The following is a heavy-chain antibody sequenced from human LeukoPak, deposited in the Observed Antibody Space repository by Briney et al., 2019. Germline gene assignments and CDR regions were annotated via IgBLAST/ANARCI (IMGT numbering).Heavy chain of an antibody. CDR2: IYYTGSA. D-gene: IGHD6-19*01. V-gene: IGHV4-59*01. CDR1: GGSISSYY. Sequence: SETLSLTCTVSGGSISSYYWSWIRQPPGKGLEWIGNIYYTGSANYNPSLKSRVTISVDTSKNQFSLKLSSVTAADTAVYYCATAIYNIGWYNWFDPWGQGTLVTVSS. J-gene: IGHJ5*02. CDR3: ATAIYNIGWYNWFDP.